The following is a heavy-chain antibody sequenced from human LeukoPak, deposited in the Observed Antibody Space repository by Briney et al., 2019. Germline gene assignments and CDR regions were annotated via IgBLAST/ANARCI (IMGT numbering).Heavy chain of an antibody. D-gene: IGHD2-21*02. CDR2: IRQDGSEK. CDR3: ARDMRGDGFDI. Sequence: GGSLRLSCAASGFTFSTYWMTWVRQAPGKGLEWVANIRQDGSEKYYVDSVEGRFTISRDNAKKSLFLQMNSLRAEDTAVYYCARDMRGDGFDIWGQGTMVTVSS. CDR1: GFTFSTYW. J-gene: IGHJ3*02. V-gene: IGHV3-7*04.